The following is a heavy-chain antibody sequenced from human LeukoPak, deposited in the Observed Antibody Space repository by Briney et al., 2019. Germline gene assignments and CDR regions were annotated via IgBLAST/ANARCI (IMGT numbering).Heavy chain of an antibody. J-gene: IGHJ6*02. D-gene: IGHD3-9*01. CDR1: GFTFGDHA. V-gene: IGHV3-49*04. Sequence: GGSLRLSCTASGFTFGDHAMSWVRQAPGKGLEWVGFIRSKAYGGTTEYAASVKGRFTIARDDAKSIAYLQMNSLKTEDTAVYFCSRGPINLRRYDGMDVWGQGTTVIVSS. CDR3: SRGPINLRRYDGMDV. CDR2: IRSKAYGGTT.